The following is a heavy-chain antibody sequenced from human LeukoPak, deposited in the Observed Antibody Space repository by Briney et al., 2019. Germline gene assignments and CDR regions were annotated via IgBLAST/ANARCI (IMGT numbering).Heavy chain of an antibody. V-gene: IGHV3-23*01. CDR2: ISAGGETT. J-gene: IGHJ3*02. D-gene: IGHD1-1*01. Sequence: GRSLRLSCAASRFRFSTFPMGWVRRAPGKGLEWVSGISAGGETTFYADSVRGRLTISRDNSKNTLYLQMNSLRADDTAVYYCAKSLLTTATGTGRAFDIWGQGTMVTVPS. CDR3: AKSLLTTATGTGRAFDI. CDR1: RFRFSTFP.